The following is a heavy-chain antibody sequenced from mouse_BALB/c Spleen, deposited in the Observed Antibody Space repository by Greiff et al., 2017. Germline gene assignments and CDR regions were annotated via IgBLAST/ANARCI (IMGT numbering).Heavy chain of an antibody. V-gene: IGHV1S56*01. D-gene: IGHD2-4*01. J-gene: IGHJ2*01. CDR3: ARGMITLFDY. CDR1: GYTFTSYY. Sequence: QVQLQQSGAELVKPGASVKLSCKASGYTFTSYYIHWVKQRPGQGLEWIGWIYPGNVNTKYNEKFKGKATLTADKSSSTAYMQLSSLTSEDSAVYFCARGMITLFDYWGQGTTLTVSS. CDR2: IYPGNVNT.